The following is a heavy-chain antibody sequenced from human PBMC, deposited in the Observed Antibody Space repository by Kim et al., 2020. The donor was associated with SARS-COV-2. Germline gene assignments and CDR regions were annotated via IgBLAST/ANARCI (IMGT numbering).Heavy chain of an antibody. CDR2: ISGSGGST. D-gene: IGHD3-22*01. CDR1: GFTFSSYA. Sequence: GGSLRLSCAASGFTFSSYAMSWVRQAPGKGLEWVSAISGSGGSTYYADSVKGRFTISRDNSKNTLYLQMNSLRAEDTAVYYCAKDVTNYYDSNDAFDIWGQGTMVTVSS. CDR3: AKDVTNYYDSNDAFDI. V-gene: IGHV3-23*01. J-gene: IGHJ3*02.